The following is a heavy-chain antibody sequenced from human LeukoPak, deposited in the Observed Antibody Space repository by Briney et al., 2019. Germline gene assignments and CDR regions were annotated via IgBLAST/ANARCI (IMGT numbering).Heavy chain of an antibody. CDR1: GGSISSYY. CDR2: IYTSGST. Sequence: SETLSLTCTVSGGSISSYYWSWIRQPPGKGLEWIGRIYTSGSTNYNPSLKSRVTISVDTSKNQFSLKLSSVTAADTAVYYCARAPSTIFGVITLDYFDYWGQGTLVTVSS. CDR3: ARAPSTIFGVITLDYFDY. V-gene: IGHV4-4*08. D-gene: IGHD3-3*01. J-gene: IGHJ4*02.